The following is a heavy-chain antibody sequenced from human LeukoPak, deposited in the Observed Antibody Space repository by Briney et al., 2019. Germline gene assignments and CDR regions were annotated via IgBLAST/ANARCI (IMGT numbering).Heavy chain of an antibody. CDR2: IRNDGNKK. CDR1: GFTFSTSG. Sequence: GGSLRLSCAASGFTFSTSGMHWVRQSPGKGLDWVAFIRNDGNKKNYAESVKGRFTISRDNSKNTLYLQMDSLRAEDTAVYFCARAVRGYYFDYWGQGTLVTVSS. D-gene: IGHD3-22*01. J-gene: IGHJ4*02. V-gene: IGHV3-30*02. CDR3: ARAVRGYYFDY.